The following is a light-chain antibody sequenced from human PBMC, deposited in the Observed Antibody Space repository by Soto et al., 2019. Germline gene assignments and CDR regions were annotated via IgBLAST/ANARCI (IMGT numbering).Light chain of an antibody. J-gene: IGLJ7*01. Sequence: QLVLTQSPSASASLGASVKLTCTLSSGHSNYAIAWHQQQPEKGPRYLMKVNSGGSHIKGDGIPDRFSGSSSGAERYLFISSRQSEDEADYYCQTWGTGSAIVVFGGGTQLTVL. CDR1: SGHSNYA. V-gene: IGLV4-69*01. CDR2: VNSGGSH. CDR3: QTWGTGSAIVV.